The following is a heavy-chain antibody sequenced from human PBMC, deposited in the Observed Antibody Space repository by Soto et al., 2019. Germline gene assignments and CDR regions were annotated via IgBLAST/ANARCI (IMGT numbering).Heavy chain of an antibody. J-gene: IGHJ4*01. CDR1: GRSVVSANW. D-gene: IGHD4-17*01. V-gene: IGHV4-4*02. Sequence: SGTMSLTCAVSGRSVVSANWSRSVRQKTGKGLEWIGEVFHPGIAKYNPSLESRVTMSMDESRNQLSLEIRSMTAADTAVYYCARDVYYGGFSLGYWGHGILVTVSS. CDR2: VFHPGIA. CDR3: ARDVYYGGFSLGY.